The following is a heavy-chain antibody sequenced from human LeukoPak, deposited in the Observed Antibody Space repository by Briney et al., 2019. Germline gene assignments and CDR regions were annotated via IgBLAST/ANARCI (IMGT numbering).Heavy chain of an antibody. CDR1: GFTFSNYG. D-gene: IGHD6-19*01. V-gene: IGHV3-7*03. CDR2: INQDGSEK. CDR3: AKGPLTEVAGTTWDT. Sequence: GSLRLSCAASGFTFSNYGMHWVRQAPGKGLEWVANINQDGSEKYYVDSVRGRFTVSRDNSQITLYLQMNSLRAEDTAVYFCAKGPLTEVAGTTWDTWGRGTLVTVSS. J-gene: IGHJ5*02.